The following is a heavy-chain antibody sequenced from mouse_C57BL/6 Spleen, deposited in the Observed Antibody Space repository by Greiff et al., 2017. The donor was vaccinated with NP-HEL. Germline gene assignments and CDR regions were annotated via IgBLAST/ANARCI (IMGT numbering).Heavy chain of an antibody. D-gene: IGHD2-5*01. V-gene: IGHV1-15*01. CDR3: TRFYYSNPFDY. CDR1: GYTFTDYE. CDR2: IDPETGGT. Sequence: VKLQESGAELVRPGASVTLSCKASGYTFTDYELHWVKQTPVHGLEWIGAIDPETGGTAYNQKFKGKAILTADKSSSTAYMELRSLTSEDSAVYYCTRFYYSNPFDYWGQGTTLTVSS. J-gene: IGHJ2*01.